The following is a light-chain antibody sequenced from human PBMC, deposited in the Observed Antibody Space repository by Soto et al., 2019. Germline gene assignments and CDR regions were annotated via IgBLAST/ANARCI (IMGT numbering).Light chain of an antibody. CDR2: GAS. CDR3: RQYGSSPSYT. Sequence: EIVLTQSPGTLSLSPGERATLSCRASQSVSSSSYLAWYQQKPGQAPRLLIYGASSRATGIPDRFSGSGSATDFTHTISRLEPEDFAVYYCRQYGSSPSYTFGEGVKLEIK. V-gene: IGKV3-20*01. CDR1: QSVSSSSY. J-gene: IGKJ2*01.